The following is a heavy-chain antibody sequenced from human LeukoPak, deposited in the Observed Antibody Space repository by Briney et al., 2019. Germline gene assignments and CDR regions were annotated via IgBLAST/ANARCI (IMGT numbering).Heavy chain of an antibody. V-gene: IGHV5-51*01. J-gene: IGHJ3*02. Sequence: GESLKISCHGYAYIFTSYWIAWVRQMPGKGLEWMGIIFPGDSDTRYSPSFQGHVTISADKSTNTAYLQWSSLNASDTAMYYCAKLTTVVTPRAFDIWGLGTLVTVSS. CDR1: AYIFTSYW. D-gene: IGHD4-23*01. CDR2: IFPGDSDT. CDR3: AKLTTVVTPRAFDI.